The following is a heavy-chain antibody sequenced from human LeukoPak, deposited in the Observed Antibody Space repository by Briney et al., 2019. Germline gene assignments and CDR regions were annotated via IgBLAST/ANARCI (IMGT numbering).Heavy chain of an antibody. CDR3: ARGVWCSGGSCYFDYYGMDV. V-gene: IGHV4-61*02. J-gene: IGHJ6*02. CDR1: GRSISSGSYY. D-gene: IGHD2-15*01. Sequence: SQTLSLTCTVSGRSISSGSYYWSSIRQPAGKGLEWIGRIYTSGSTNYNPSLKSRVTISVDTSKNQFSLKLSSVTAADTAVYYCARGVWCSGGSCYFDYYGMDVWGQGTTVTVSS. CDR2: IYTSGST.